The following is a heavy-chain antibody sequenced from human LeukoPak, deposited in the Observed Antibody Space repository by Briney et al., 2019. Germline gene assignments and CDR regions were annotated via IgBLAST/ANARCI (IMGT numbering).Heavy chain of an antibody. V-gene: IGHV3-48*03. CDR2: ILNSGTTT. J-gene: IGHJ4*02. Sequence: QPGGSLGLSCAASGFTFSSYEMNWVRQAPGKGLEWVSYILNSGTTTYYADSVKGRFTISRDNAKNSLYLQMNSLRAEDTGVYYCARDPPDYWGQGILVTVSS. CDR3: ARDPPDY. CDR1: GFTFSSYE.